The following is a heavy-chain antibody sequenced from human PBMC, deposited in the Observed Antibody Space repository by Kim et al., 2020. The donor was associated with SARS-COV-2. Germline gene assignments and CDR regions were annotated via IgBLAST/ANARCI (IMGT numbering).Heavy chain of an antibody. V-gene: IGHV3-23*01. CDR2: ISGSGGST. J-gene: IGHJ6*02. D-gene: IGHD6-13*01. Sequence: GGSLRLSCAASGFTFSSYAMSWVRQAPGKGLEWVSAISGSGGSTYYADSVKGRFTISRDNSKNTLYLQMNSLRAEDTAVYYCAKGLYSSSWYHQFGGMDVWGQGTTVTVSS. CDR1: GFTFSSYA. CDR3: AKGLYSSSWYHQFGGMDV.